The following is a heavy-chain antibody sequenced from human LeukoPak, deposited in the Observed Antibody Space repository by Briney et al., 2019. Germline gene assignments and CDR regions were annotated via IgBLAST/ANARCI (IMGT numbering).Heavy chain of an antibody. Sequence: GGSLRLSCAASGFTFNIYWMRWVRQATGKGVEWVANINQDGSEKYYVDSVKGRFTISRDNAKNSLYLQMNSLRAEDTAVYYCARDKSYGDSEDYWGQGTLVTVSS. J-gene: IGHJ4*02. CDR1: GFTFNIYW. CDR3: ARDKSYGDSEDY. D-gene: IGHD2-21*02. CDR2: INQDGSEK. V-gene: IGHV3-7*05.